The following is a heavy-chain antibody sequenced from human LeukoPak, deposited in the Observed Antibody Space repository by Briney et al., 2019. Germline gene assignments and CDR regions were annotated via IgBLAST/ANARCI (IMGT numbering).Heavy chain of an antibody. CDR3: ARTPRYSSGWDKPKDY. D-gene: IGHD6-19*01. Sequence: SQTLSLTCTVSGGSISSGSYYWSWIGQPAGKGLEWIGRIYTSGSTNYNPSLKSRVTISVDTSKNQFSLKLSSVTAADTAVYSCARTPRYSSGWDKPKDYWGQGTLVTVSS. CDR2: IYTSGST. V-gene: IGHV4-61*02. J-gene: IGHJ4*02. CDR1: GGSISSGSYY.